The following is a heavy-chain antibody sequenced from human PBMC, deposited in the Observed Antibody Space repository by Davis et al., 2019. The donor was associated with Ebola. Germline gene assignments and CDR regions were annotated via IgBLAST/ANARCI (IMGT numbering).Heavy chain of an antibody. CDR2: INPNSGGT. Sequence: ASVKVSCKASGYTFTGYYMHWVRQAPGQGLEWMGWINPNSGGTNYAQKFQGRVTMTRDTSISTAYMELSRLRSDDTAVYYCARALAGYCTNGVCSYFDYWGQGTLVTVSS. CDR3: ARALAGYCTNGVCSYFDY. J-gene: IGHJ4*02. D-gene: IGHD2-8*01. CDR1: GYTFTGYY. V-gene: IGHV1-2*02.